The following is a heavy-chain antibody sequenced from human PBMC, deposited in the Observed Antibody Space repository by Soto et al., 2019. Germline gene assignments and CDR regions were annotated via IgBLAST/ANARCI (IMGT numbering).Heavy chain of an antibody. J-gene: IGHJ4*02. CDR1: GYALTVDV. Sequence: LVKGAWKASGYALTVDVVGRVSQTPGQGLEWMGWISAYNGNTNYAQKLQGRVTMTTDTSTSTAYMELRSLRSDDTAVYYCARDLRDYGDYFDYRGQGTLVTVSS. CDR3: ARDLRDYGDYFDY. V-gene: IGHV1-18*01. CDR2: ISAYNGNT. D-gene: IGHD4-17*01.